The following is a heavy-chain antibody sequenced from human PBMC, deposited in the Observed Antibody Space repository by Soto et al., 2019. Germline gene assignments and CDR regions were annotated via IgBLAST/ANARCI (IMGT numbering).Heavy chain of an antibody. CDR3: ASFLTGRYYGMDV. D-gene: IGHD1-20*01. J-gene: IGHJ6*02. CDR2: IWYDGSNK. V-gene: IGHV3-33*01. Sequence: AGGSLRLSCAASGFTFSSYGMHWVRQAPGKGLEWVAVIWYDGSNKYYADSVKGRFTISRDNSKNTLYLQMNSLRAEDTAVYYCASFLTGRYYGMDVWGQGTMVTVSS. CDR1: GFTFSSYG.